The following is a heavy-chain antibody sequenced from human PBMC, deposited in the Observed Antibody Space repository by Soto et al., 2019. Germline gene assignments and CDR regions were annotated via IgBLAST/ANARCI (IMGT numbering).Heavy chain of an antibody. V-gene: IGHV1-18*04. CDR2: VTPYKADT. CDR3: ATDGPSNSGNLYAFDI. D-gene: IGHD5-12*01. Sequence: QARLVQSGAEVKKSGASVRVSCKTSGYTLTNYGVTWVRQAPGQGLEWLGRVTPYKADTNSAQNLQGSVTIDTDTSTNTAYLELRSLRSDDTAVYFCATDGPSNSGNLYAFDIWGQGTMVTVSA. CDR1: GYTLTNYG. J-gene: IGHJ3*02.